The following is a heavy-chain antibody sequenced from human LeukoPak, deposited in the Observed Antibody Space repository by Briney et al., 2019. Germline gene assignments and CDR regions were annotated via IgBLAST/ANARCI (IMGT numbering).Heavy chain of an antibody. Sequence: GGSLRLSCAASGFTFSTYAMHWVRQAPGKGLEWVAVIWYDGSNKYYADSVKGRFTISRDTAKNTLYLQMNSLRAEDTAVYYCARDGRSGNFDKWGQGTLVSVSS. V-gene: IGHV3-33*01. CDR1: GFTFSTYA. CDR2: IWYDGSNK. J-gene: IGHJ4*02. CDR3: ARDGRSGNFDK. D-gene: IGHD1-26*01.